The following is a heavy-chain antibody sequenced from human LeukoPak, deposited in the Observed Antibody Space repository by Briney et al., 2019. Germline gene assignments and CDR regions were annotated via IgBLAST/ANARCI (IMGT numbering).Heavy chain of an antibody. Sequence: NPSETLSLTCTVSGYSISSGYYWGWIRQPPGKGLEWIGSIYHSGSTYYNPSLKSRVTISVDTSKNQFSLKLSSVTAADTAVYYCARAGYGYYFDYWGQGTLVTVSS. J-gene: IGHJ4*02. V-gene: IGHV4-38-2*02. CDR3: ARAGYGYYFDY. CDR1: GYSISSGYY. D-gene: IGHD5-18*01. CDR2: IYHSGST.